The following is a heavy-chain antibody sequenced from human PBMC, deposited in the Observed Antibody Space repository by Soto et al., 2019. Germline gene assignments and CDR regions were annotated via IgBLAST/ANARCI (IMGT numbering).Heavy chain of an antibody. CDR2: ISYDGSNK. CDR1: GFTFSSYA. J-gene: IGHJ6*02. V-gene: IGHV3-30-3*01. Sequence: GGSLRLSCAASGFTFSSYAMHWVRQAPGKGLEWVAVISYDGSNKYYADSVKGRFTISRDNSKNTLYLQMNSLRAEDTAVYYCARDHSITIFGRYYGMDVWGQGTTVTVSS. CDR3: ARDHSITIFGRYYGMDV. D-gene: IGHD3-3*01.